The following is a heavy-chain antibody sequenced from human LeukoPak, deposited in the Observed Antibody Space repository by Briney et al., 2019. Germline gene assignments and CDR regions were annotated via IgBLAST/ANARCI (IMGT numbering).Heavy chain of an antibody. D-gene: IGHD1-7*01. CDR2: IRGSSGNT. J-gene: IGHJ3*02. CDR3: AKEPNYSDAFDI. CDR1: GFTFSSYA. Sequence: GGSLRPSCAASGFTFSSYAMSWVRQAPGKGLEWVSAIRGSSGNTYYADSVKGRFTFSRDSSKNTLYLQMNSLRAEDTAVYYCAKEPNYSDAFDIWGQGTVVTVSS. V-gene: IGHV3-23*01.